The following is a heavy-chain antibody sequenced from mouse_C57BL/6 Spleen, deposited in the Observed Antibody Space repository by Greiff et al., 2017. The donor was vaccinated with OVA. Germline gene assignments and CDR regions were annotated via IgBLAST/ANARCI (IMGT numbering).Heavy chain of an antibody. J-gene: IGHJ4*01. CDR2: ILPGSGST. CDR1: GYTFTGYW. V-gene: IGHV1-9*01. Sequence: QVQLQQSGAELMKPGASVKLSCKATGYTFTGYWIEWVKQRPGHGLEWIGEILPGSGSTNYNEKFKGKATFTADTSSTTAYMQLSSLTTEDAAVDYYASETGKDYAMDYWGQGTSVTVSS. CDR3: ASETGKDYAMDY. D-gene: IGHD4-1*01.